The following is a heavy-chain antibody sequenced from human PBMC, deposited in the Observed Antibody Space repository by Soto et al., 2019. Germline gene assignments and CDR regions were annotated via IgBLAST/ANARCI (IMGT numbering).Heavy chain of an antibody. D-gene: IGHD3-10*01. CDR2: INQDGSDK. V-gene: IGHV3-7*01. Sequence: PGGSLRLSCAASGFIFNSRYMSWVRQAPGKGLEWVANINQDGSDKRCVDSVKGRFTISRDNARNSLYLKMNSLRVEDTAVYYCARDKGYYGSDWGQGTRVTVSS. J-gene: IGHJ4*02. CDR1: GFIFNSRY. CDR3: ARDKGYYGSD.